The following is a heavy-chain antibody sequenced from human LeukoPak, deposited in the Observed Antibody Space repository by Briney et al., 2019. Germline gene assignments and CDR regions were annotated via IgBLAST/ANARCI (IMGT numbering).Heavy chain of an antibody. V-gene: IGHV1-18*01. D-gene: IGHD3-22*01. CDR3: ARGITMIVVDPKAFDI. Sequence: GASVKVSCKASGYTFTSYGISWVGQAPGQGLEWVGWISAYNGNTNYAQKLQGRVTMTTDTSTSTAYMELRSLRSDDTAVYYCARGITMIVVDPKAFDIWGQGTMVTVSS. J-gene: IGHJ3*02. CDR1: GYTFTSYG. CDR2: ISAYNGNT.